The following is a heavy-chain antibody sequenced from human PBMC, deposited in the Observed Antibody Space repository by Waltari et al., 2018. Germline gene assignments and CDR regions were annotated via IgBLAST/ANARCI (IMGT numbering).Heavy chain of an antibody. CDR3: ARLGGPEKTTVTNNWFDP. J-gene: IGHJ5*02. Sequence: QVQLQESGPGLVKPSETLSLTCAVSGYSISSGSYWGWIRQPPGKGLEWIGSIYHSGSTYYNPSLKSRVTISVDTSKNQFSLKLSSVTAADTAVYYCARLGGPEKTTVTNNWFDPWGQGTLVTVSS. CDR1: GYSISSGSY. V-gene: IGHV4-38-2*01. CDR2: IYHSGST. D-gene: IGHD4-17*01.